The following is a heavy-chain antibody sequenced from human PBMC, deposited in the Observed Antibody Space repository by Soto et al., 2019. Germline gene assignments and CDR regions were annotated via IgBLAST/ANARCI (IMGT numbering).Heavy chain of an antibody. J-gene: IGHJ6*02. V-gene: IGHV4-59*01. Sequence: QVQLQESGPGLVKPSETLSLTCTVSGGSISSYYWSWIRQPPGKGLEWIGYIYYSGSTNYNPSLRSRVPISVDTSKTQFSLKLSSVTAADTAVYYCARPAVTDYYGMDVWGQGTTVTVSS. CDR1: GGSISSYY. CDR2: IYYSGST. CDR3: ARPAVTDYYGMDV.